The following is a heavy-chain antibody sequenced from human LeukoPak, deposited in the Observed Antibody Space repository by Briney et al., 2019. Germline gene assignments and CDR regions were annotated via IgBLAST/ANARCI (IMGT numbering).Heavy chain of an antibody. J-gene: IGHJ4*02. D-gene: IGHD6-19*01. CDR1: GGTFSSYA. CDR2: IIPIFGTA. Sequence: ASVKVSCKASGGTFSSYAISWVRQAPGQGLEWMGGIIPIFGTANYAQKFQGRATITADKSTSTAYMELSSLRSEDTAVYYCARGDGSGWDFDYWGQGTLVTVSS. V-gene: IGHV1-69*06. CDR3: ARGDGSGWDFDY.